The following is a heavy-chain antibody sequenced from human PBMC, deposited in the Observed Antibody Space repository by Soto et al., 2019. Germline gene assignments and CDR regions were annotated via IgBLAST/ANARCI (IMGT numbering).Heavy chain of an antibody. CDR3: ARINGRGFWDL. Sequence: SQTLSLTCAISGDSVSSNSDAWNWFRQSPSRGLEWLGRTYYRSKWYNDYAVSVKSRIIISPDTSKNQFSLHLNSVTPEDTAVSNEARINGRGFWDLWGQGTLVTVSS. J-gene: IGHJ5*02. V-gene: IGHV6-1*01. CDR2: TYYRSKWYN. D-gene: IGHD3-10*02. CDR1: GDSVSSNSDA.